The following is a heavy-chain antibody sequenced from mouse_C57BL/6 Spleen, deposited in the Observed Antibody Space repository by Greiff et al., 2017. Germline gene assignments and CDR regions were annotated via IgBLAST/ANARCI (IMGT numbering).Heavy chain of an antibody. CDR1: GYTFTSYW. D-gene: IGHD1-1*01. CDR2: IHPNSGST. CDR3: ASCGYYGSSYGQAMDY. V-gene: IGHV1-64*01. J-gene: IGHJ4*01. Sequence: QVQLKQPGAELVKPGASVKLSCKASGYTFTSYWMHWVKQRPGQGLEWIGMIHPNSGSTNYNEKFKSKATLTVDKSSSTAYMQLSSLTSEDSAVYYCASCGYYGSSYGQAMDYWGQGTSVTVSS.